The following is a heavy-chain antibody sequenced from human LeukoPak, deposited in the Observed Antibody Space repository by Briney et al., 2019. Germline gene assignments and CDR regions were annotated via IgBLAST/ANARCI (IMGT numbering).Heavy chain of an antibody. Sequence: SETLSLTCTVSGDSVGTYYWTWIRQPAGKGLEWIGRISTSGTTNYNPSVKSRVIMSVDTSKNQFSLELNSVTAADTAVYYCARQMYGGNGGSYFDYWGQGSLVTVSS. V-gene: IGHV4-4*07. CDR3: ARQMYGGNGGSYFDY. CDR1: GDSVGTYY. D-gene: IGHD4-23*01. CDR2: ISTSGTT. J-gene: IGHJ4*02.